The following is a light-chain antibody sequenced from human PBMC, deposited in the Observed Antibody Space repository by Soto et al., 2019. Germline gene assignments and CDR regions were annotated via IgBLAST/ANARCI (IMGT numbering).Light chain of an antibody. V-gene: IGLV3-21*02. CDR2: DVS. CDR3: QVWDTSSDHQV. J-gene: IGLJ1*01. CDR1: NIGIKS. Sequence: SYELTQAPSVSVAPGQTARITCGGSNIGIKSVHWYQQKPGQAPVLVVYDVSDRPSGIPERFSGSNSGNTATLTISRVEAGDEADFYWQVWDTSSDHQVFGTGTKVTVL.